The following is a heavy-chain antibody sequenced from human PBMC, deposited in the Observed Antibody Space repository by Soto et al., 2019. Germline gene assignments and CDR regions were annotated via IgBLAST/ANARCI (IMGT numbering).Heavy chain of an antibody. V-gene: IGHV3-33*01. Sequence: QVQLVESGGGVVQPGRSLRLSCAASRFTFSSYGMHWVRQAPGKGLEWVAVIWYDGSNKYYADSVKGRFTISRDNSKNTLYLQMNSLRAEDTAVYYGARAGSSSHEVYYYYGMDVWGQGTTVTVSS. CDR3: ARAGSSSHEVYYYYGMDV. CDR1: RFTFSSYG. D-gene: IGHD6-6*01. CDR2: IWYDGSNK. J-gene: IGHJ6*02.